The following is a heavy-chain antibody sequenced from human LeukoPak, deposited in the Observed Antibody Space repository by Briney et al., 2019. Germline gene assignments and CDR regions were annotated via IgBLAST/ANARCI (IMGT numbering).Heavy chain of an antibody. D-gene: IGHD3-10*01. J-gene: IGHJ4*02. CDR1: GASISSYY. CDR3: ARVLYYYGSGSYYPFDY. Sequence: SETLSLTCTVSGASISSYYWSWIRQPPGKGLEWIGYIYYSGSTNYNPSLKSRVTISIDTSKNQFCLKLSSVTAADTAVYYCARVLYYYGSGSYYPFDYWGQGTLVTVSS. CDR2: IYYSGST. V-gene: IGHV4-59*01.